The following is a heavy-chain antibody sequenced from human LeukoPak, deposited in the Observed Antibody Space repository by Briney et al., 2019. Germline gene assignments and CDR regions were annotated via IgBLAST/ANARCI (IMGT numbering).Heavy chain of an antibody. CDR3: ARSPGTYYYDSSGLLYYYYYMDV. CDR2: IYPGDSDN. CDR1: GYSFTSYW. V-gene: IGHV5-51*01. D-gene: IGHD3-22*01. J-gene: IGHJ6*03. Sequence: PGESLKISCKGSGYSFTSYWIGWVRPIPGKGLEWMGIIYPGDSDNRYSPSFQGQVPTSADKSISTAYLQWSSLKASDTAMYYCARSPGTYYYDSSGLLYYYYYMDVWGKGTTVTVSS.